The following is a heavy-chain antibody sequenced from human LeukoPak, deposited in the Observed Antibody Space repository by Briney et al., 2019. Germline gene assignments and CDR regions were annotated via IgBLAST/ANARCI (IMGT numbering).Heavy chain of an antibody. D-gene: IGHD2-21*02. CDR3: AVTALDNWFDH. CDR1: GYNFTKFW. Sequence: SGESLKISCKGSGYNFTKFWLGWVRQMPGKGLEWMGIIFPGDSDTRYSPSFEGQVTISADKSLSTAYLQWTSLKVSDTAMYYCAVTALDNWFDHWGQGTLATVSS. J-gene: IGHJ5*02. CDR2: IFPGDSDT. V-gene: IGHV5-51*01.